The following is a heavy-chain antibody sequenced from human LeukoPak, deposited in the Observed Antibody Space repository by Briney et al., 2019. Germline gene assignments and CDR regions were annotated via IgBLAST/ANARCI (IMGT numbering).Heavy chain of an antibody. V-gene: IGHV1-2*06. CDR2: INPNSGGT. CDR3: ARTTYYYDSSGYFLH. J-gene: IGHJ4*02. D-gene: IGHD3-22*01. Sequence: ASVKVSCKASEYTFTGYYMHWVRQAPGQGLEWMGRINPNSGGTNYAQKFQGRVTMTRDTSISTAYMELSRLRSDDTAVYYCARTTYYYDSSGYFLHWGRGTLVTVSS. CDR1: EYTFTGYY.